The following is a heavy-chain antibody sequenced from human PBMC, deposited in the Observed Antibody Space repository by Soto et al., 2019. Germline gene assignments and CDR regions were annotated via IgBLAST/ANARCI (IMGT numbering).Heavy chain of an antibody. Sequence: SETLSLTCTVSGGSVSSGNYYWSWIRQPPGKGLEWIGYFYYTGSTNYNPSLKSRVTISIEASKNQFSLRLSSVTAADTAVYYCARSMYYSDGSNYSPFDPWGQGTLVTVSS. CDR3: ARSMYYSDGSNYSPFDP. V-gene: IGHV4-61*01. CDR1: GGSVSSGNYY. D-gene: IGHD3-22*01. CDR2: FYYTGST. J-gene: IGHJ5*02.